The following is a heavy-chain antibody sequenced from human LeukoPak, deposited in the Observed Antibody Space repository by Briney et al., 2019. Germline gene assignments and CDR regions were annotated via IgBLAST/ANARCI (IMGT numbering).Heavy chain of an antibody. Sequence: SETLSRTCTVSGGSISGFVWSWIRQPPGEGLDYIGFIYDTGTPTNYNPLLKSRVTLSVDTSKNQFSLNLKSVTAADTAVYYCARLTKGEQWLAYYFDYWGQGALVTVSS. CDR3: ARLTKGEQWLAYYFDY. J-gene: IGHJ4*02. V-gene: IGHV4-59*08. CDR1: GGSISGFV. CDR2: IYDTGTPT. D-gene: IGHD6-19*01.